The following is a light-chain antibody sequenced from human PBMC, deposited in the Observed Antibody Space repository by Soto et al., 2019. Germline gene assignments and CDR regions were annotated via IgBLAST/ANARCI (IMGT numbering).Light chain of an antibody. CDR3: QQADRFPHT. J-gene: IGKJ2*01. V-gene: IGKV1-12*01. Sequence: DLQMTQSPSFVSASIGDRVTITCRASQNIDNWLAWYQQKPGRAPKLLISGASTLQAGVPSRFGASGSGTEFTLPISSLQPEDFATYYCQQADRFPHTFGQGTKLEIK. CDR1: QNIDNW. CDR2: GAS.